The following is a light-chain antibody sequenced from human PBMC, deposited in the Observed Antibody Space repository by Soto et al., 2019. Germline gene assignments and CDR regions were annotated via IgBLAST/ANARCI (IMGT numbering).Light chain of an antibody. J-gene: IGKJ4*01. CDR2: AAS. CDR1: QSISSY. Sequence: DIQMTQSPSSLSASVGDRVTITCRASQSISSYLNWYQQKPGKAPQLLIYAASNLQSGVPSRFSGSGSGTDFTLTIRSLQPEDFATYYCQQSYSSFGGGTKVEIK. CDR3: QQSYSS. V-gene: IGKV1-39*01.